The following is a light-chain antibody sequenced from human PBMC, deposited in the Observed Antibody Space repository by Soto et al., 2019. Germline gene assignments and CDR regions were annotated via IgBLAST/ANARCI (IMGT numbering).Light chain of an antibody. V-gene: IGKV2-30*01. CDR2: KVS. J-gene: IGKJ1*01. CDR3: MQGPHWPPT. Sequence: DVVMTQSPLSLPVTLGQPASISCRSSQSLVYSYGNTYLNWFQQRPGQAPRRLSYKVSNRDAGVPDRFSGSGSCTDFTLKISRVEAEDVGVYYCMQGPHWPPTFGQGTKVEIK. CDR1: QSLVYSYGNTY.